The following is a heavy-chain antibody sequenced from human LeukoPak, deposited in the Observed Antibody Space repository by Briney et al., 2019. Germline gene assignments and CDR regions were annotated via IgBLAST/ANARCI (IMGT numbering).Heavy chain of an antibody. CDR1: GFTFSSYW. J-gene: IGHJ4*02. D-gene: IGHD5-18*01. CDR3: AREGFYSYGYADY. CDR2: IYHSGST. V-gene: IGHV4-4*02. Sequence: GSLRLSCAASGFTFSSYWMSWVRQAPGKGLEWIGSIYHSGSTYYNPSLKSRVTISVDTSKNQFSLKLSSVTAADTAVYYCAREGFYSYGYADYWGQGTLVTVSS.